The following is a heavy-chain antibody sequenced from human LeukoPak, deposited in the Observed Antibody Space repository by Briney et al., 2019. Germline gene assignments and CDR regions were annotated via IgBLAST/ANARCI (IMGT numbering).Heavy chain of an antibody. Sequence: ASVKVSCKASGYTFTGYYMHWVRQAPGQGLEWMGWINPNSGGTNYAQEFQGRVTMTRDTSISTAYMELSRLRSDDTAVYYCARVLSYSSGWYDYWGQGTLVTVSS. CDR2: INPNSGGT. CDR3: ARVLSYSSGWYDY. V-gene: IGHV1-2*02. J-gene: IGHJ4*02. CDR1: GYTFTGYY. D-gene: IGHD6-19*01.